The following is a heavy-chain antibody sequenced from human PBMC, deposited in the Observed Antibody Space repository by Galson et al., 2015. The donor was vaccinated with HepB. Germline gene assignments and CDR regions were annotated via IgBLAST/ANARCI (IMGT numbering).Heavy chain of an antibody. V-gene: IGHV3-30*04. Sequence: SLRLSCAASGFTFSSYAMHWVRQAPGKGLEWVAVISYDGSNKYYADSVKGRFTISRDNSKNTLYLQMNSLRAEDTAVYYCARASIAAAGHYYYYYYGMDVWGQGTTVTVSS. CDR1: GFTFSSYA. CDR3: ARASIAAAGHYYYYYYGMDV. CDR2: ISYDGSNK. D-gene: IGHD6-13*01. J-gene: IGHJ6*02.